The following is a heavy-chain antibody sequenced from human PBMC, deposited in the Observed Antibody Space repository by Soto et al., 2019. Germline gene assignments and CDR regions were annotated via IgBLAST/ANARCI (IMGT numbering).Heavy chain of an antibody. D-gene: IGHD2-15*01. J-gene: IGHJ4*02. Sequence: SETLSLTCTVSGGSIGSGGNYWSWIRQFPGKGLEWIGYIYYRGSAYYNPSLKSRVTISVDTSKSQFSLKLSSVTAADTAVYYCARTPRYCNDGSCYPNFDYWGQGTLVTVSS. CDR1: GGSIGSGGNY. CDR3: ARTPRYCNDGSCYPNFDY. CDR2: IYYRGSA. V-gene: IGHV4-31*03.